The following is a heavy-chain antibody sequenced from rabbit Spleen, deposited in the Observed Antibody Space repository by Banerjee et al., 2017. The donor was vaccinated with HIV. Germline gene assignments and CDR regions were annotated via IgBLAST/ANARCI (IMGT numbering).Heavy chain of an antibody. D-gene: IGHD7-1*01. J-gene: IGHJ4*01. CDR3: ARFYAGYGDFGYAEM. CDR2: VYAGSSGGT. CDR1: GFSFSSVFW. Sequence: QSLEESGGDLVKPGASLTLTCTASGFSFSSVFWMCWVRQAPGKGLEWIACVYAGSSGGTYYASWPKGRFTVSKTSSTTGTLQMTSLTAADTATYFCARFYAGYGDFGYAEMWGPGTLVTVS. V-gene: IGHV1S40*01.